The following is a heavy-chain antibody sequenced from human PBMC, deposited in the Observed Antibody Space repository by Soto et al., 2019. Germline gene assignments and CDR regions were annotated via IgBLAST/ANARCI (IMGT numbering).Heavy chain of an antibody. CDR3: ARDQYYYESSGYGSSYGLDV. J-gene: IGHJ6*02. Sequence: SETLSLTCSVSGGSISSGDHYWIWIRQSPGKGLEWIGYIYHSGNTYYNPSLKSRVSISVDTSKNQFSLHLSSVTAADTAVYFCARDQYYYESSGYGSSYGLDVWGQGTTVTV. CDR1: GGSISSGDHY. D-gene: IGHD3-22*01. CDR2: IYHSGNT. V-gene: IGHV4-30-4*01.